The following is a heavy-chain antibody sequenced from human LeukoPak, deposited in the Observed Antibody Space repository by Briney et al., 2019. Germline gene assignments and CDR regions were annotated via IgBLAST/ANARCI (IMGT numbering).Heavy chain of an antibody. CDR2: IYNSGSA. CDR1: GGSISAYY. Sequence: PSETLSLTCTVSGGSISAYYWSWIRQPPGKGLEWIGYIYNSGSANFNPSLQSRVTILIDTSKKQFSLKVSSVTAADTAVYCCAREAAVGTGGFDYWGQGTLVTVSS. J-gene: IGHJ4*02. D-gene: IGHD6-13*01. V-gene: IGHV4-59*01. CDR3: AREAAVGTGGFDY.